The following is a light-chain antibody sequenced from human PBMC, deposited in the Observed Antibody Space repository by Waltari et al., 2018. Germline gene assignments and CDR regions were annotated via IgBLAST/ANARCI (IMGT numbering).Light chain of an antibody. Sequence: QSALTQPASVSGSPGQSITISCTGTSNDVGRYNSVSWSQHHPGKAPKVMIYEVSHRPSGTSNRFSGSTAGNTASLTISGIQTEDEADYYCSSYTTSSTNVILGGGTKVTVL. CDR1: SNDVGRYNS. V-gene: IGLV2-14*01. CDR2: EVS. CDR3: SSYTTSSTNVI. J-gene: IGLJ2*01.